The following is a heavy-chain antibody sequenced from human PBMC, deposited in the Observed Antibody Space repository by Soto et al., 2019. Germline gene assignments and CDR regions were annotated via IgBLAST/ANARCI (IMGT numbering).Heavy chain of an antibody. V-gene: IGHV3-23*01. CDR2: ISGSGERT. D-gene: IGHD6-13*01. J-gene: IGHJ4*02. CDR3: AKAYSSSWYGFDY. CDR1: GFTFSNYA. Sequence: QPGGSLRLSCAASGFTFSNYAMSWVRQAPGQGLEWVSGISGSGERTRYADSVKGRFTISRDNSKNTLYLQMNSPRAEDTAIYYCAKAYSSSWYGFDYWGQGTQVTVSS.